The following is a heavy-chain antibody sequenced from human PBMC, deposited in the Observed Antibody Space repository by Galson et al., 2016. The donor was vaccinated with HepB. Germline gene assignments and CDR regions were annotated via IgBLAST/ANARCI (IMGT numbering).Heavy chain of an antibody. V-gene: IGHV6-1*01. D-gene: IGHD4-17*01. Sequence: CAISGDSVSSNGATWNWIRQSPSRGLEWLGRTYYRSRWINNYAESVKSRIIITPDTSKNQFSLHLDSVTPEDTALYYCARESHGDHYDENWGQGTLVTVSS. CDR1: GDSVSSNGAT. CDR2: TYYRSRWIN. J-gene: IGHJ4*02. CDR3: ARESHGDHYDEN.